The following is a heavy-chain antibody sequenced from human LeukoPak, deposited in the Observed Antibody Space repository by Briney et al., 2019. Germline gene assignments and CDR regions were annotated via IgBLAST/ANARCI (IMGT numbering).Heavy chain of an antibody. Sequence: PGRSLRLSCAASGFTFSSYDMHWVRQAPGKGLEWVAVISYDGSNKYYADSVKGRFTISRDNSKNTLYLQMNSLRAEDTAVYYCAKDPVRGVIPTSLPDYWGQGTLVTVSS. V-gene: IGHV3-30*19. CDR1: GFTFSSYD. D-gene: IGHD3-10*01. J-gene: IGHJ4*02. CDR3: AKDPVRGVIPTSLPDY. CDR2: ISYDGSNK.